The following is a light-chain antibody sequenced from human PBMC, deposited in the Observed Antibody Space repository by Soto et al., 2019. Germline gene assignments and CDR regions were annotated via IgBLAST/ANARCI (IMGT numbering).Light chain of an antibody. V-gene: IGKV3-11*01. CDR1: QSVSSY. J-gene: IGKJ4*01. CDR3: QQRSNWSPLT. Sequence: ILLPQTPATLSLSPGERATLSCRASQSVSSYLAWYQQKPGQAPRLLIYDASNRATGIPARFSGSGSGTDFTLTISSLEPEDFAVYYCQQRSNWSPLTFGGGTKVDIK. CDR2: DAS.